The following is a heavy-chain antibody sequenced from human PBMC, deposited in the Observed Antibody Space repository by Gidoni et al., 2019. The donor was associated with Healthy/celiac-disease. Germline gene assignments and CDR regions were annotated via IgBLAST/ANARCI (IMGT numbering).Heavy chain of an antibody. D-gene: IGHD3-10*01. CDR2: INHSGST. J-gene: IGHJ4*02. Sequence: KGLEWIGEINHSGSTNYNPSLKSRVTISVDTFKNQFSLKLSSVTAADTAVYYCARWGYYYGSGSSYWGQGTLVTVSS. CDR3: ARWGYYYGSGSSY. V-gene: IGHV4-34*01.